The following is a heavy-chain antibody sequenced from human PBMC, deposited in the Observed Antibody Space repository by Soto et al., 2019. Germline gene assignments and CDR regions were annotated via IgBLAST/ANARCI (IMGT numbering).Heavy chain of an antibody. CDR2: ISTSRSDI. Sequence: EVQLVESGGGLVKPGGSLRIYCVASGFTFSSYSMNWVRQAPGKGLEWVSSISTSRSDIYYADSVKGRFTISRDNAKNSLYLQMNNLRAEDTAVYYCARSDYYYYGFDVWGQGTTVTVSS. CDR3: ARSDYYYYGFDV. CDR1: GFTFSSYS. V-gene: IGHV3-21*01. J-gene: IGHJ6*02.